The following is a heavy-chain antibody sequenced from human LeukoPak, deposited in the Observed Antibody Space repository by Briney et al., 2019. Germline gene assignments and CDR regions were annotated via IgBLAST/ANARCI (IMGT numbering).Heavy chain of an antibody. D-gene: IGHD1-26*01. Sequence: ASVKVSCKASGYTFTGYYMHWVRQAPGQGLEWMGWVNPNSGGTNYAQKFQGRVTMTRDTSISTAYMELSRLRSDDTAVYYCARAAVGATADFDYWGQGTLVTVSS. CDR3: ARAAVGATADFDY. J-gene: IGHJ4*02. V-gene: IGHV1-2*02. CDR2: VNPNSGGT. CDR1: GYTFTGYY.